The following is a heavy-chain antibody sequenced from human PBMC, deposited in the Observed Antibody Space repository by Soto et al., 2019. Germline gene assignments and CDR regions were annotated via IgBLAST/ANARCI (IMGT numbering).Heavy chain of an antibody. J-gene: IGHJ4*02. Sequence: GGSLRLSCAASGFTFSSYSMNWVRQAPGKGLEWVSSISNSSSYIYYADSVKGRFTISRDNAKNSLYLQMNSLRAEDTAVYYCARAFRSSSWPDPGFFDYWGQGTLVTVSS. CDR2: ISNSSSYI. CDR3: ARAFRSSSWPDPGFFDY. CDR1: GFTFSSYS. V-gene: IGHV3-21*01. D-gene: IGHD6-13*01.